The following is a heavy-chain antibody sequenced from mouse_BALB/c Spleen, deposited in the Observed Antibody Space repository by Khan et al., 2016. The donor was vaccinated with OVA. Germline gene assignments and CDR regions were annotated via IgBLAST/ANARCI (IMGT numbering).Heavy chain of an antibody. D-gene: IGHD1-1*01. CDR1: GYSFTGYF. Sequence: VQLKESGPELVRPGASVKISCKASGYSFTGYFMNWVMQSHGKSLEWIGRINPHIGETFYNQRFTDQATLTVDESSSTAHMELRSLASDDSAVYYCTRIYRSDFDYWGQGTTLTVAS. J-gene: IGHJ2*01. CDR2: INPHIGET. V-gene: IGHV1-20*02. CDR3: TRIYRSDFDY.